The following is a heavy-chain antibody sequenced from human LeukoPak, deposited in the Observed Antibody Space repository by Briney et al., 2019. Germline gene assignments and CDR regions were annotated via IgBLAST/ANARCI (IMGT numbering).Heavy chain of an antibody. CDR1: GGSFSGNY. D-gene: IGHD4-17*01. CDR3: ARGQDYGDQGAFDI. J-gene: IGHJ3*02. CDR2: INYSGST. V-gene: IGHV4-34*01. Sequence: SETLSLTCAVYGGSFSGNYWSWIRQTPGTGLEWIGEINYSGSTNYNPSLKSRVTISVDTSKNQFSLKLSSVTAADTAVYYCARGQDYGDQGAFDIWGQGTMVTVSS.